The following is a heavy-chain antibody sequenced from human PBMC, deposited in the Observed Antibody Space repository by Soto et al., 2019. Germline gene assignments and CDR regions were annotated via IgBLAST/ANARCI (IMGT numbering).Heavy chain of an antibody. D-gene: IGHD1-26*01. V-gene: IGHV3-23*01. CDR1: GFTFSSSA. Sequence: EVQLLESGGGLVQPGGSLRLSCAASGFTFSSSAMSWVRQAPGKGLEWVSGISGSGASTNYADSVKGRFTISRDNSKNTQYLQMNSLRAEDTAVYYCPKDQKWESPHYSDYWGQGTLVTVSS. J-gene: IGHJ4*02. CDR3: PKDQKWESPHYSDY. CDR2: ISGSGAST.